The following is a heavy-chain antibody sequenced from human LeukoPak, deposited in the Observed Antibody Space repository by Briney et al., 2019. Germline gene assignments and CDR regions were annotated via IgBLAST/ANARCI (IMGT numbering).Heavy chain of an antibody. CDR2: INYSGST. J-gene: IGHJ4*02. CDR1: GGSISSYY. Sequence: SETLSLTCIVSGGSISSYYWSWIRQPPGKGLEWIGYINYSGSTNNNPSLRCRVTISVDTSKNQFSLKLTSVTAADTAVYYCARDRGFIQLWGQGTLVTVSS. V-gene: IGHV4-59*01. D-gene: IGHD5-18*01. CDR3: ARDRGFIQL.